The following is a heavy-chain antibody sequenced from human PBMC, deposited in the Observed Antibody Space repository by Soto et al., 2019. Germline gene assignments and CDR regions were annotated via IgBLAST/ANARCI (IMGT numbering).Heavy chain of an antibody. CDR1: GGTFNNYP. Sequence: QVQLVQSGAEVKKPASSVKVSCKASGGTFNNYPITWVRQAPGEGLEWLGGSIPIFGTANYAQNFQGSVTNSVDESTSTANMELRSLRSEDTAVYYCARGRGYSGDDHYYYFDMDVWGQGTTVTVSS. J-gene: IGHJ6*01. D-gene: IGHD5-12*01. CDR2: SIPIFGTA. CDR3: ARGRGYSGDDHYYYFDMDV. V-gene: IGHV1-69*01.